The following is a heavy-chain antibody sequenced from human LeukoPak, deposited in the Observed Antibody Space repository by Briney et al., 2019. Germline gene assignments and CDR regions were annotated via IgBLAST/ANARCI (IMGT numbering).Heavy chain of an antibody. D-gene: IGHD1-26*01. CDR3: ARAHSGSYSYFDY. V-gene: IGHV1-2*02. Sequence: GASVKVSCKASGYTLTGYYMHWVRQAPGQGLEWMGWINPKSGGTNYVQKFQGRVTMTRDTSISTVYMELSRLKSDDTAVYYCARAHSGSYSYFDYWGQGTLVTVSS. J-gene: IGHJ4*02. CDR1: GYTLTGYY. CDR2: INPKSGGT.